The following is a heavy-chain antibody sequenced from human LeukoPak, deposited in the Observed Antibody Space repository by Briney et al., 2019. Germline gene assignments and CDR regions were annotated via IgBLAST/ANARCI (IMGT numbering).Heavy chain of an antibody. V-gene: IGHV1-2*02. CDR1: GYTFTGYY. Sequence: GASVKVSCKASGYTFTGYYMHWVRQAPGQGLEWMGWINPNSGGTNYAQKFQGRVTMTRDTSISTAYMELSRLRSDDTAVYYCARDAEEYCGGDCYSTVDYWGQGTLVTVSS. J-gene: IGHJ4*02. CDR2: INPNSGGT. CDR3: ARDAEEYCGGDCYSTVDY. D-gene: IGHD2-21*02.